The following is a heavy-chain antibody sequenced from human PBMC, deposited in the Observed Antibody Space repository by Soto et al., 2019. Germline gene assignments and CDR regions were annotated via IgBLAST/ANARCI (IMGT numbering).Heavy chain of an antibody. V-gene: IGHV3-21*01. CDR2: ISRSSDYI. J-gene: IGHJ6*02. CDR1: GFTFSTYS. CDR3: AGEPFYYYGLDV. Sequence: GSLRLSCAASGFTFSTYSMNWVRQAPGKGLEWVSSISRSSDYIYYADSVKGRFTTSRDNAKNSLYLQMNTLRAEDTAMYYCAGEPFYYYGLDVWGQGTTVTVSS.